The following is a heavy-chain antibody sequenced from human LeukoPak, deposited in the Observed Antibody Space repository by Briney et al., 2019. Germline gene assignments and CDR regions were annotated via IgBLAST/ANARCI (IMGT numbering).Heavy chain of an antibody. CDR3: ARDSVVAATPTDY. Sequence: PGGSLRLSCAASGFTFSSYSMNWVRQAPGKGLEWVSYISSSSSTIYYADSVKGRFTISRDNAKNSLYLQMNILRAEDTAVSYCARDSVVAATPTDYWGQGTLVTVSS. V-gene: IGHV3-48*01. CDR1: GFTFSSYS. CDR2: ISSSSSTI. J-gene: IGHJ4*02. D-gene: IGHD2-15*01.